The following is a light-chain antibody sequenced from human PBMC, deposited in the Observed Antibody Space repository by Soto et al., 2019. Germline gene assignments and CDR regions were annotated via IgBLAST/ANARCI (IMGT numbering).Light chain of an antibody. Sequence: QSVLTQPPSASGSPGQSVTISCTGTSSDVGNYDSVSWYQHHPGKAPQAVIYEVNKRPSGVPDRFSGSKSGKTASLTISGLQAEDEADYYCTSYRATNTLVFGGGTKVTVL. V-gene: IGLV2-8*01. CDR1: SSDVGNYDS. CDR3: TSYRATNTLV. J-gene: IGLJ2*01. CDR2: EVN.